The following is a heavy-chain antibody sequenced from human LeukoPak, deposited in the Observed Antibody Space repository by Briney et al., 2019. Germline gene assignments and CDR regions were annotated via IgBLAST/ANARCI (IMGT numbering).Heavy chain of an antibody. J-gene: IGHJ4*02. Sequence: GGSLRLSCAASGFTVSSNDMGWVRQVPGKGLEWVSVIYSGGSTHYTDSVKGRFSISRDNSKNTVSLQMNSLRAEDTAVYYCARLREYSCGSVDHWGQGTLVTVSS. CDR2: IYSGGST. CDR1: GFTVSSND. CDR3: ARLREYSCGSVDH. V-gene: IGHV3-66*04. D-gene: IGHD5-18*01.